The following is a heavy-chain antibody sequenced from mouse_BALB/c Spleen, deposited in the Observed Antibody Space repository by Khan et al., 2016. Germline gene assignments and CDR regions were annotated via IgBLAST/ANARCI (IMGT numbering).Heavy chain of an antibody. CDR3: ARIGLGRNYTMDY. Sequence: EVELVESGGGLVQPGGSRKLSCAASGFTFSSFGMHWVRQAPEKGLEWVAYISSGSTTIYYADTVKGRFTISRDNPKNSPFQKLTSLRSEDTAMYYCARIGLGRNYTMDYWGQGTSVTVSS. D-gene: IGHD4-1*01. CDR1: GFTFSSFG. CDR2: ISSGSTTI. J-gene: IGHJ4*01. V-gene: IGHV5-17*02.